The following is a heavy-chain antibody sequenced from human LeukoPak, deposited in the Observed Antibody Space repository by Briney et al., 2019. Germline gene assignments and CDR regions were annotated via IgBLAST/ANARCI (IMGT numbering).Heavy chain of an antibody. D-gene: IGHD5-12*01. CDR3: ARFGGYDSVDY. Sequence: ASVKVSGKASGYTFTGYYMHWVRQAPGQGREWMGWINPNSGGTNYAQKFRGRVTMTRDTSISTAYMELSRLRSGDTAVYYCARFGGYDSVDYWGQGTLVTVSS. CDR1: GYTFTGYY. CDR2: INPNSGGT. J-gene: IGHJ4*02. V-gene: IGHV1-2*02.